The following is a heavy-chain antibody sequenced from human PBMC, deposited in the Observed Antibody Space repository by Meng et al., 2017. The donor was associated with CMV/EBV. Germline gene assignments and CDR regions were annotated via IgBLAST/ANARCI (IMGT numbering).Heavy chain of an antibody. J-gene: IGHJ6*02. D-gene: IGHD5-18*01. CDR3: AREGYSYGDYYYGMDV. V-gene: IGHV4-39*07. CDR2: IYYSGST. Sequence: SETLSPTCTVPGGPISSSSYSWGWIRQPPGKGLEWIGSIYYSGSTYYNPSLKSRVTISVDTSKNQFSLKLSSVTAADTAVYYCAREGYSYGDYYYGMDVWGQGTTVTVSS. CDR1: GGPISSSSYS.